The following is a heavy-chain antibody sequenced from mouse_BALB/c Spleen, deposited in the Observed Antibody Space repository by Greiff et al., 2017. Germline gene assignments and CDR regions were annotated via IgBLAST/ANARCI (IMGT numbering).Heavy chain of an antibody. V-gene: IGHV3-2*02. CDR1: GYSITSDYA. Sequence: VQLKESGPGLVNPSQSLSLTCTVTGYSITSDYAWHWIRQFPGNKLEWMGYISSSGRTSYNPSLKRRISITRDTSKNQFFLQFNSVTTEDTATYYCARGGDNYWFAYWGQGTRVTVSA. CDR2: ISSSGRT. D-gene: IGHD1-3*01. CDR3: ARGGDNYWFAY. J-gene: IGHJ3*01.